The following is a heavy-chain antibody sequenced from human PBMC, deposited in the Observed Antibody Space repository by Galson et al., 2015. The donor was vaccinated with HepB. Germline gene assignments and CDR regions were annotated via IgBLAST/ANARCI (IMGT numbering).Heavy chain of an antibody. V-gene: IGHV3-23*01. CDR2: ISASGTYT. J-gene: IGHJ6*03. CDR1: GLTFSNYG. Sequence: SLRLSCAVSGLTFSNYGMSWVRRVPGKGLEWVSSISASGTYTFYADSVTGRFTISRDNSKNTVNLQMNSLRAEDTAVYYCANGCSITSCDNYFFHMDVWGKGTTVTVSS. D-gene: IGHD2-2*01. CDR3: ANGCSITSCDNYFFHMDV.